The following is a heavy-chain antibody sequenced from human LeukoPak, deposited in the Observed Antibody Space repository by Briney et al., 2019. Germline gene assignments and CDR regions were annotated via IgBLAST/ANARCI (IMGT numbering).Heavy chain of an antibody. CDR1: GGTFTSYA. V-gene: IGHV1-69*05. CDR2: IIPLFGTA. D-gene: IGHD2-2*01. Sequence: ASVKVSCKASGGTFTSYAFSWVRQAPGQGLEWMGGIIPLFGTANYAQKFQGRVTITTDESTSTTYMELSSLRSEGTAVYYCARGWSPAEKHHCTSTSCYPHLFDYWGQGALITVSS. J-gene: IGHJ4*02. CDR3: ARGWSPAEKHHCTSTSCYPHLFDY.